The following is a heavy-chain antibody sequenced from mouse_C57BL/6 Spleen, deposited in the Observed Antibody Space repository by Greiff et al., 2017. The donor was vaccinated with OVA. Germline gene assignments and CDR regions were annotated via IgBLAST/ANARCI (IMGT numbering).Heavy chain of an antibody. CDR1: GFNIKNTY. V-gene: IGHV14-3*01. CDR3: ARAAQATAY. D-gene: IGHD3-2*02. Sequence: VQLQQSVAELVRPGASVKLSCTASGFNIKNTYMPWVKQRPEQGLEWIGRIDPANGNTKYAPKFQGKATITADTSSNTAYLQLSSLTSEDTAIYYCARAAQATAYWGQGTLVTVSA. CDR2: IDPANGNT. J-gene: IGHJ3*01.